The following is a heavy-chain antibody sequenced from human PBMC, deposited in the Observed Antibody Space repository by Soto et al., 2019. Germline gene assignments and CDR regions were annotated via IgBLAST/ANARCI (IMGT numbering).Heavy chain of an antibody. D-gene: IGHD5-18*01. CDR2: IIPIFGTA. CDR1: GGTFSSYA. V-gene: IGHV1-69*13. CDR3: ARDLGYSYGYGYGMDV. Sequence: ASVKVSCKASGGTFSSYAISWVRQAPGQGLEWMGGIIPIFGTANYAQKFQGRVTITADESTSTAYMELSSLRFEDTAVYYCARDLGYSYGYGYGMDVWGQGTTVTVSS. J-gene: IGHJ6*02.